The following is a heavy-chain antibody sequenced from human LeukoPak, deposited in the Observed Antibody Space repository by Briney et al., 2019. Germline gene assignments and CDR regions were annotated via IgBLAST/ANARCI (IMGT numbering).Heavy chain of an antibody. D-gene: IGHD6-13*01. CDR2: ISSSSSYI. Sequence: GGSLRLSCAASGFTFSSYSMNWVRQAPGKGLEWVSSISSSSSYIYYADSVKGRFTISRGNAKNSLYLQMNSLRAEDTAVYYCARDLGYSSSWPKDFDYWGQGTLVTVFS. CDR1: GFTFSSYS. J-gene: IGHJ4*02. V-gene: IGHV3-21*01. CDR3: ARDLGYSSSWPKDFDY.